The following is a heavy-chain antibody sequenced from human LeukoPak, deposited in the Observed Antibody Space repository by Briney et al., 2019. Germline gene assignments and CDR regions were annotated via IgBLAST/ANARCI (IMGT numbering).Heavy chain of an antibody. V-gene: IGHV3-30*02. CDR2: IRYDENNK. Sequence: GGPLKLSCAASGFTFSTYGMHWVRQAPGKGLEWVAFIRYDENNKYYAEFVKGRFTISRVNSKNTLYLHMNSLRTEDTAVYYCAKIEGKYQLANVPDHWGQGTLVTVSS. J-gene: IGHJ4*02. CDR1: GFTFSTYG. D-gene: IGHD2-2*01. CDR3: AKIEGKYQLANVPDH.